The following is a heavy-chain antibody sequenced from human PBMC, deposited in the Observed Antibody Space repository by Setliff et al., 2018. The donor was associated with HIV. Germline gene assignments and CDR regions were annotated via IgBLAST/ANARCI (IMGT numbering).Heavy chain of an antibody. CDR3: NAGYSDMLTAYNSFDY. CDR1: GFPFSGSA. J-gene: IGHJ4*02. D-gene: IGHD3-9*01. CDR2: IKTQPSNYAT. V-gene: IGHV3-73*01. Sequence: GGSLRLSCAASGFPFSGSAIHWVRRASGKGLEWVGRIKTQPSNYATAYGASVKGRFIISRDDSNNTAYLQMNSLKTEDTAVYYCNAGYSDMLTAYNSFDYWGQGTLVTVSS.